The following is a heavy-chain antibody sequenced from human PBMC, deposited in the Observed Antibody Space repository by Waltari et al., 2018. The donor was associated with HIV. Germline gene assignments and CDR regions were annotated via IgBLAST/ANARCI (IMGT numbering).Heavy chain of an antibody. CDR1: GFTFRGSW. Sequence: EVQLVESGGGLVQPGGSLRLSCVASGFTFRGSWLHWVRQGPGRGLVWVSRINNDGSNTNYADSVKGRFTISRDNAKNTLYLQMNSLRAEDTAVYSCVRDYDSSGYYSANWFDPWGQGTLVTVSS. CDR2: INNDGSNT. V-gene: IGHV3-74*01. D-gene: IGHD3-22*01. CDR3: VRDYDSSGYYSANWFDP. J-gene: IGHJ5*02.